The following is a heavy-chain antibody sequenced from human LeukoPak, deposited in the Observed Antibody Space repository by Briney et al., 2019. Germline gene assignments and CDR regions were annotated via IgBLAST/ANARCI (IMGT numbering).Heavy chain of an antibody. J-gene: IGHJ5*02. V-gene: IGHV4-59*01. Sequence: PSETLSLTCTVSGGSISSYYWSWIRQPPGKGLEWTGYIYYSGSTNYNPSLKSRVTISVDTSKNQFSLKLSSVTAADTAVYYCARGGDYGYNWFDPWGQGTLVTVSS. CDR1: GGSISSYY. D-gene: IGHD4-17*01. CDR2: IYYSGST. CDR3: ARGGDYGYNWFDP.